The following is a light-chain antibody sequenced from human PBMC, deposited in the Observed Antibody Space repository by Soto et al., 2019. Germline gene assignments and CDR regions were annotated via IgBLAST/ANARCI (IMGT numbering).Light chain of an antibody. CDR2: RAS. J-gene: IGKJ1*01. Sequence: LATLSLCPGAMATLSCRARQSLSGKXAWYPQRPGKARRLLISRASTRATGVPARFSGSGSGKEFALTLTSLRSEAFAMYFCQQYNKWPRPLGQGTKV. V-gene: IGKV3-15*01. CDR1: QSLSGK. CDR3: QQYNKWPRP.